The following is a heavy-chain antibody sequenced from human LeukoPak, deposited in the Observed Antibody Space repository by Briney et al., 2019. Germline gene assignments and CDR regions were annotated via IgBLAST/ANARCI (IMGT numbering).Heavy chain of an antibody. CDR2: MNPNSGNT. V-gene: IGHV1-8*01. CDR3: ARGEGSANNWNYFRYYYYYMDV. J-gene: IGHJ6*03. D-gene: IGHD1-7*01. CDR1: GYTFTSYD. Sequence: ASVKVSCKASGYTFTSYDINWVRQATGQGLEWMGWMNPNSGNTGYAQKFQGRVTMTRNTSISTAYMELSSLRSEDTAVYYCARGEGSANNWNYFRYYYYYMDVWGKGTTVTVSS.